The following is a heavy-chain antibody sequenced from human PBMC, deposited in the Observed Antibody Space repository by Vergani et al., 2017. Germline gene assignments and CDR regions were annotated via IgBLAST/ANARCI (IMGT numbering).Heavy chain of an antibody. Sequence: QVQLQESGPGLLKTSGTLSLTCNVSGVSTTRGNYWGWVRQSPGTGLEWIARFFHLGTVYYNPSLRSRVRISIDAYNVLSLRLQSVTAADTAVYFCVRDLCSRGPFGVWGQGSLVTVSS. CDR1: GVSTTRGNY. CDR2: FFHLGTV. D-gene: IGHD2-15*01. CDR3: VRDLCSRGPFGV. J-gene: IGHJ4*01. V-gene: IGHV4-38-2*02.